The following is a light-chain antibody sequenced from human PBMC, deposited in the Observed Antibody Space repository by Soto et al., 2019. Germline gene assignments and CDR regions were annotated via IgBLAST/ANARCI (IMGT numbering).Light chain of an antibody. CDR3: ISYAGSSIWV. Sequence: QSALAQPPSASGSPGQSVTISCTGTSSDVGAYNYVSWYQQHPGKAPKLMIYDVTKRPSGVPDRFSGSKSGNTASLNVSGLQAEDEADYYCISYAGSSIWVFGGGTKLTVL. CDR1: SSDVGAYNY. V-gene: IGLV2-8*01. J-gene: IGLJ3*02. CDR2: DVT.